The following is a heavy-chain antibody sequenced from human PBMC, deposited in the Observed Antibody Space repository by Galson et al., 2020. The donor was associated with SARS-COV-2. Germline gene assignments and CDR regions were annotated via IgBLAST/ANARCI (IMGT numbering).Heavy chain of an antibody. CDR2: IYHSGST. D-gene: IGHD3-22*01. V-gene: IGHV4-59*01. Sequence: ETSETLSLTCTVSGGSISSYYWSWIRQPPGKGLEWIGYIYHSGSTNYNPTPKSRVTISVDTSKNQFSLKLSSVTAADTAVYYCARGLHYYDSSGYYFDYWGQGTLVTVSS. J-gene: IGHJ4*02. CDR3: ARGLHYYDSSGYYFDY. CDR1: GGSISSYY.